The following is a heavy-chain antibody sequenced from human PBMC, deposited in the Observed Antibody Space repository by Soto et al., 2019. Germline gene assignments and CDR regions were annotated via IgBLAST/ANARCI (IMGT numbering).Heavy chain of an antibody. D-gene: IGHD1-1*01. J-gene: IGHJ3*02. CDR2: IDPSDSYT. V-gene: IGHV5-10-1*01. CDR3: ARDGYNSDAFDI. CDR1: GYSFTSYW. Sequence: GESLKISCKGSGYSFTSYWIGWVRQMPGKGLEWMGRIDPSDSYTNYSPSFQGHVTISADKSTSTAYLQWSSLKASDTAMYYCARDGYNSDAFDIWGQGSMVTVSS.